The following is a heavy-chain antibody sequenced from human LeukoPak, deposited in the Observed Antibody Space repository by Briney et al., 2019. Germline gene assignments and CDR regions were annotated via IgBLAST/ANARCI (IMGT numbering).Heavy chain of an antibody. J-gene: IGHJ4*02. CDR2: INSDGSTT. Sequence: GGSLRLSCAASGFTFSSYWMHWVRQAPGKGLVWVSRINSDGSTTNYADSVKGRFTISRDNAKNTLYLQMNSLRADDTAVYYCARDGTAANFDYWGQGSQLTVSS. V-gene: IGHV3-74*01. CDR3: ARDGTAANFDY. CDR1: GFTFSSYW. D-gene: IGHD6-13*01.